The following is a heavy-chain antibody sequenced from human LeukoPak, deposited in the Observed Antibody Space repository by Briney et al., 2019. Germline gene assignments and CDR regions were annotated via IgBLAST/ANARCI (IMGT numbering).Heavy chain of an antibody. Sequence: GRSLRLSCVASGFTFSSDAMHWVRQAPGKGLEWVAFISYDGKEKYHADSVKGRFTISRDNSKNTLYLQMNSLRAEDTAVYYCAKGGGVIGRSYYFDYWGQGTLVTVSS. CDR1: GFTFSSDA. V-gene: IGHV3-30*04. CDR2: ISYDGKEK. CDR3: AKGGGVIGRSYYFDY. J-gene: IGHJ4*02. D-gene: IGHD2-8*02.